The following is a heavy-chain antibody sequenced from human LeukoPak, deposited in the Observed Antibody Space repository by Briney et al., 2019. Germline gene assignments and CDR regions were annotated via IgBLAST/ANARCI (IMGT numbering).Heavy chain of an antibody. Sequence: ASVKVSCKASGYTFTSYSISWVRQAPGQGLEWMGWISAYNGNTIYAQKVKGRVTMTTDTSTSTAYMELRSLKSDDTAVYYCARASYCSDGSCYSDYWGQGTLVSVSS. CDR1: GYTFTSYS. CDR3: ARASYCSDGSCYSDY. J-gene: IGHJ4*02. D-gene: IGHD2-15*01. CDR2: ISAYNGNT. V-gene: IGHV1-18*01.